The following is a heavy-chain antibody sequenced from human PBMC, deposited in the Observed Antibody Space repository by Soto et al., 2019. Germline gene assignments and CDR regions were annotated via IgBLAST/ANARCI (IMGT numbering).Heavy chain of an antibody. J-gene: IGHJ6*02. V-gene: IGHV4-39*01. CDR1: SASISTTNYT. CDR3: ARLHGYCISSSCHGHYAMDV. D-gene: IGHD2-2*01. Sequence: SETLSRTYTVSSASISTTNYTWGWIRQPPGKGLEWIGNIYYSGSTYYNPSLNSRVTVSVDTSKNQFSLKVTSVTAADTAVYYCARLHGYCISSSCHGHYAMDVWGQGTTVT. CDR2: IYYSGST.